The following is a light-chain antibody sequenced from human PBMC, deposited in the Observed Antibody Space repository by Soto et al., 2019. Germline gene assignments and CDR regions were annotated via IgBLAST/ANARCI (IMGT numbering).Light chain of an antibody. CDR1: SSNIGAGYD. V-gene: IGLV1-40*01. CDR3: QLYDSSLSGWV. Sequence: QSVLTQPPSVSGAPGQRVTISCTGSSSNIGAGYDVHWYQQLPGTAPKLLIYGNSNRPSGVPDRFSGSKSGTSASLAITGLQAEDEADYYCQLYDSSLSGWVFGGRTKVTVL. CDR2: GNS. J-gene: IGLJ3*02.